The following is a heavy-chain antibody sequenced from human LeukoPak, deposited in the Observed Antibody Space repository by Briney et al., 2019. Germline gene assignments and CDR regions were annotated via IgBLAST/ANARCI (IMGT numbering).Heavy chain of an antibody. Sequence: PGGSLRLSCVASGFAFSTYGMHWVRQAPGKGLEWVAVISYDGSNKKYADSVKGRFTISRVNSQKTLYLQMNSLRAEDAAVYYCARGAARMVEMGTMISFEYWGQGTLVTVSS. J-gene: IGHJ4*02. CDR1: GFAFSTYG. D-gene: IGHD5-24*01. CDR2: ISYDGSNK. CDR3: ARGAARMVEMGTMISFEY. V-gene: IGHV3-30*03.